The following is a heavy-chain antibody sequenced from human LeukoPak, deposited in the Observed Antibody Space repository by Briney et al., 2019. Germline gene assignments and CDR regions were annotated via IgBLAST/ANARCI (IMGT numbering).Heavy chain of an antibody. V-gene: IGHV3-21*01. CDR3: ARDRYGDNSFDY. CDR1: GFTFNIYT. CDR2: ISSSSTYI. Sequence: PGGSLRLSCAASGFTFNIYTMNCVRQAPGKGLEWVSSISSSSTYIYYADSVKGRFTISRDNAQNSLYLQMNSLRAEDTAVYYCARDRYGDNSFDYWGQGTLVTVSS. J-gene: IGHJ4*02. D-gene: IGHD4-17*01.